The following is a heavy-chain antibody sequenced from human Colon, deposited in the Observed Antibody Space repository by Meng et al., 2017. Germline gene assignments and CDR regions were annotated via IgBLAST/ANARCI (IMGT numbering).Heavy chain of an antibody. D-gene: IGHD3-3*01. Sequence: QVQLQESGQGLVKPSGTLSLTCDVSGGSINSSDWWSWVRQPPGKGLEWIAEIFHSGSTNYKSSLKSRATISVDRSKNQFSLKLNSVTAADTAVYYCAAIFGLGPGYWGQGTLVTVSS. CDR3: AAIFGLGPGY. V-gene: IGHV4-4*02. CDR2: IFHSGST. CDR1: GGSINSSDW. J-gene: IGHJ4*02.